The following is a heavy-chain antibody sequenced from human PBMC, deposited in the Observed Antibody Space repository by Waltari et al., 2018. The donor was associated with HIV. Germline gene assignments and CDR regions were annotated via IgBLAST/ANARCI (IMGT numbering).Heavy chain of an antibody. J-gene: IGHJ4*02. V-gene: IGHV1-69*01. CDR1: GDTFRTYT. CDR2: ITPIFKTT. D-gene: IGHD4-17*01. Sequence: QVQLVQSGAEVKKPGSSVKVSCRASGDTFRTYTISWVRQAPRRGVGCMGGITPIFKTTKYTQKFQGRVTLTADESTRTTYMELTSLRSDDTAMYYCARNGDYAPAYWGQGTLVTVSS. CDR3: ARNGDYAPAY.